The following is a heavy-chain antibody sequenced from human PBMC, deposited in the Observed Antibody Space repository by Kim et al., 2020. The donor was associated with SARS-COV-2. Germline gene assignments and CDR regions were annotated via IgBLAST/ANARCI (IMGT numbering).Heavy chain of an antibody. CDR1: GYTFTTLG. CDR3: ASGYTGRIDY. Sequence: ASVKVSCKASGYTFTTLGLNWVRQAPGQGLEWMGWISTNTGNPTYAQGYTGRFVFSLDTSVSTAYLQISSLKAEDTAVFFCASGYTGRIDYWGQGTPVTVSS. J-gene: IGHJ4*02. V-gene: IGHV7-4-1*02. CDR2: ISTNTGNP. D-gene: IGHD5-12*01.